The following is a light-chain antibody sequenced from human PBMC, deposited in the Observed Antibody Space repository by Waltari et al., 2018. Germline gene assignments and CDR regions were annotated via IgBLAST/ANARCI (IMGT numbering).Light chain of an antibody. Sequence: QSALTQPPSASGSPGQSVAISCTGTSSDVGGNNYVSWYQQYPGKAPKLIFYEVNKRPSGCPDRFSGSRSCNTASLTVSGLQAEDEAYYYCRSYASVNNFVFGGGTKVNVL. CDR2: EVN. CDR3: RSYASVNNFV. V-gene: IGLV2-8*01. J-gene: IGLJ1*01. CDR1: SSDVGGNNY.